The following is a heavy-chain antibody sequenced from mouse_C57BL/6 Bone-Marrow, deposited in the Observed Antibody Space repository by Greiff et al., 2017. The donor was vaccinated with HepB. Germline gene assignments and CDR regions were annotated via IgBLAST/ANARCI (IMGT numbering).Heavy chain of an antibody. V-gene: IGHV1-61*01. D-gene: IGHD1-1*01. Sequence: QVQLQQPGAELVRPGSSVKLSCKASGYTFTSYWMDWVKQRPGQGLEWIGNIYPSDSETHYNQKFKDKATLTVDKSSSTAYMQLSSLTSEDSAVYYCARRRGPGITTVVAPLWYFDVWGTGTTVTVSS. CDR3: ARRRGPGITTVVAPLWYFDV. CDR1: GYTFTSYW. J-gene: IGHJ1*03. CDR2: IYPSDSET.